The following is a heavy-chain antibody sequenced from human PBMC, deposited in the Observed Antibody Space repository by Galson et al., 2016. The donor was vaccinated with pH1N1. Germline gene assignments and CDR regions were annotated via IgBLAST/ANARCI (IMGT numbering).Heavy chain of an antibody. D-gene: IGHD3-10*01. CDR2: ISVSGGTT. V-gene: IGHV3-23*01. CDR1: GFTSNTYA. CDR3: AWRWGLIVQNYLDV. Sequence: SLRLSCAGSGFTSNTYAMTWVRQAPGKGLEWVSVISVSGGTTHYADSVKGRFTISRDDSKNTWFLQMNSLRVEDTAVYYCAWRWGLIVQNYLDVWGRGTTVTVSS. J-gene: IGHJ6*03.